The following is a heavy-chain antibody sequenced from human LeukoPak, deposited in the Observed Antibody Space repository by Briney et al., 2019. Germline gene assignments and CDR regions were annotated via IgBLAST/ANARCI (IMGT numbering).Heavy chain of an antibody. CDR2: INPNTGSP. CDR3: ASPYYYDSSGYYY. CDR1: GFTFIGYY. D-gene: IGHD3-22*01. Sequence: ASVKVSCKASGFTFIGYYIQWVRQAPGQGLEWMGFINPNTGSPTYAEKFQGRVTLTRDTSISTAYMELSRLRSDDTAVYYCASPYYYDSSGYYYWGQGTLVTVSS. V-gene: IGHV1-2*02. J-gene: IGHJ4*02.